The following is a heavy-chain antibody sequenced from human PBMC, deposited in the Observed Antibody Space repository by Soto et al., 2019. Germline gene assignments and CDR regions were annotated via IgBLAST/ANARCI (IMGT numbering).Heavy chain of an antibody. CDR2: IIPIFGTA. V-gene: IGHV1-69*01. J-gene: IGHJ4*02. Sequence: QVQLVQSGAEVKKPGSSVKVSCKAYEGTFSSYSINWVRQAPGQGLEWMGEIIPIFGTANYAQKFQGRVTITADESTSTAYMELSSLRSEDTAVYYCARDGGRHSGGIDYWGQGTLVTVSS. CDR3: ARDGGRHSGGIDY. CDR1: EGTFSSYS. D-gene: IGHD1-26*01.